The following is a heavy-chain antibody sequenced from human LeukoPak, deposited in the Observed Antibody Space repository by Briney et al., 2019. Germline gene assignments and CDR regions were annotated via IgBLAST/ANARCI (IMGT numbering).Heavy chain of an antibody. Sequence: ASVKVSRKASGYTFTSYDISWVRQATGQGLEWMGWMNPNSGNTGYAQKFQGRVTMTRNTSISTAYMELSSLRSEDTAVYYCARGFRGPRQPCNYWGQGTLVTVSS. D-gene: IGHD2/OR15-2a*01. V-gene: IGHV1-8*01. CDR3: ARGFRGPRQPCNY. CDR2: MNPNSGNT. CDR1: GYTFTSYD. J-gene: IGHJ4*02.